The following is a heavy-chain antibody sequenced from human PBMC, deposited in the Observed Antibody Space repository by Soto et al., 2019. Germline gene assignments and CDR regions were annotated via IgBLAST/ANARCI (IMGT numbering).Heavy chain of an antibody. D-gene: IGHD4-17*01. CDR2: ISYDGINK. Sequence: GGSLRLSCAASGFTFSSYGMHWVRQAPGKGLEWVAVISYDGINKYYADSVKGRFTISRDNSKNTLYLQMNSLRLEDTAVYYCARGPSYSDSYFDYWGQGTLVTVSS. CDR1: GFTFSSYG. CDR3: ARGPSYSDSYFDY. V-gene: IGHV3-30*03. J-gene: IGHJ4*02.